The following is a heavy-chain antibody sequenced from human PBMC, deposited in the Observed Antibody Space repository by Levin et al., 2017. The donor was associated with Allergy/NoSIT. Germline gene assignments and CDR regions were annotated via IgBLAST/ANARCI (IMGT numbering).Heavy chain of an antibody. CDR3: ARDQGDILTGYYPDY. J-gene: IGHJ4*02. CDR2: INSDGSST. Sequence: GGSLRLSCAASGFTFSSYWMHWVRQAPGKGLVWVSRINSDGSSTSYADSVKGRFTISRDNAKNTLYLQMNSLRAEDTAVYYCARDQGDILTGYYPDYWGQGTLVTVSS. V-gene: IGHV3-74*01. CDR1: GFTFSSYW. D-gene: IGHD3-9*01.